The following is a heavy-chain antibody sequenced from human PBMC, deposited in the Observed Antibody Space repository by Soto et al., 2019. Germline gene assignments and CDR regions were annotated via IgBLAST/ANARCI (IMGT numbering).Heavy chain of an antibody. CDR2: TYHSGST. Sequence: SETLSLTCDVSGDTIGTGGYTWAWIRQPPGKGLEWIGYTYHSGSTYYNPSLKSRVTISIDRSKNQFSLKLSSVTAADTAVYYCARVPDYWGQGILVTVSS. V-gene: IGHV4-30-2*01. CDR3: ARVPDY. D-gene: IGHD2-2*01. CDR1: GDTIGTGGYT. J-gene: IGHJ4*02.